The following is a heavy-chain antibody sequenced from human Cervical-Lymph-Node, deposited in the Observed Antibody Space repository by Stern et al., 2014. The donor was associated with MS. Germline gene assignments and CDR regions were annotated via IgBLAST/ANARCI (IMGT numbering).Heavy chain of an antibody. Sequence: EVQLVESGAEVKKPGESLKISCKLSGYSFTIYYIAWVRQMPGKGLEWMGVIYPYDSDTTYSPSFQGQVTISADKSIPTAYLQWSSLRPSDTAMYYCARHVQGFDYWGQGTLVTVSS. J-gene: IGHJ4*02. CDR3: ARHVQGFDY. CDR1: GYSFTIYY. CDR2: IYPYDSDT. V-gene: IGHV5-51*01.